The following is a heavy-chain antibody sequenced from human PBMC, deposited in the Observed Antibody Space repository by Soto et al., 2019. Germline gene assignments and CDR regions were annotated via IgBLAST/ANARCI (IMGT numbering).Heavy chain of an antibody. D-gene: IGHD3-9*01. J-gene: IGHJ6*03. V-gene: IGHV1-18*04. CDR3: ARDLGYYDILTGAYYYYYMDV. CDR1: GYTFTGYY. CDR2: ISAYNGNT. Sequence: GASVKVSCKASGYTFTGYYMHWVRQAPGQGLEWMGWISAYNGNTNYAQKLQGRVTMTTDTSTSTAYMELRRLRSDDTAVYYCARDLGYYDILTGAYYYYYMDVWGKGTTVTVSS.